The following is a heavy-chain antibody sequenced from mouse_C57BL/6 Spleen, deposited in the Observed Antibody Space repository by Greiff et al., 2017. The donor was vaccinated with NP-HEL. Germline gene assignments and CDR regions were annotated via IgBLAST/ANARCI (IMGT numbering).Heavy chain of an antibody. CDR1: GYTFTSYW. CDR3: AREDIYYYGSSYGY. J-gene: IGHJ2*01. V-gene: IGHV1-53*01. D-gene: IGHD1-1*01. CDR2: INPSNGGT. Sequence: QVQLQQSGTELVKPGASVKLSCKASGYTFTSYWMHWVKQRPGQGLEWIGNINPSNGGTNYNEKFKSKATLTVDKSSSTAYMQLSSLTSEDSAVYYCAREDIYYYGSSYGYWGQGTTLTVSS.